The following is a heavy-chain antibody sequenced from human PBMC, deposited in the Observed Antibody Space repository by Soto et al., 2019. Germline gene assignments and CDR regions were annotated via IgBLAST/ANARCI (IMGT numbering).Heavy chain of an antibody. CDR2: ISSSSSYI. D-gene: IGHD3-3*01. Sequence: PGGSLRLSCAASGFTFSSYSMNWVRQAPGKGLEWVSSISSSSSYIYYADSVKGRFTISRDNAKNSLYLQMNSLRAEDTAVYYCARDRYDFWTPNNWFDPWGQGTLVTVSS. J-gene: IGHJ5*02. V-gene: IGHV3-21*01. CDR3: ARDRYDFWTPNNWFDP. CDR1: GFTFSSYS.